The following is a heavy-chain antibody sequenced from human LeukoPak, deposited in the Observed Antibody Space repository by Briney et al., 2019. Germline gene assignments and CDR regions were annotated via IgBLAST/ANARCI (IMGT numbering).Heavy chain of an antibody. Sequence: PGRSLRLSCAASGFTFSSYSMNWVRQAPGKGLEWVSYISSSSTTIFYADSVKGRFTISRDNAKNSLYLQMDSLRAEDTAVYYCARNSGSYYHYWGQGTLVTVSS. D-gene: IGHD1-26*01. CDR2: ISSSSTTI. CDR1: GFTFSSYS. V-gene: IGHV3-48*04. J-gene: IGHJ4*02. CDR3: ARNSGSYYHY.